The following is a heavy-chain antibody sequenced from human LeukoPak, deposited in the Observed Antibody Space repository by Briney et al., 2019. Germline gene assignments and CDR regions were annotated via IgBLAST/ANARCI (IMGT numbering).Heavy chain of an antibody. CDR1: GYTFINYA. CDR3: ARGPRAAADDY. V-gene: IGHV1-3*01. Sequence: ASVKVSCKASGYTFINYAINWGRQAPGQRPEWIGWINAGNGNTKYSQKFQGRVTITRDTSASTAYMELSSLRSEDTAVYYCARGPRAAADDYWGQGTLVTVSS. CDR2: INAGNGNT. D-gene: IGHD6-13*01. J-gene: IGHJ4*02.